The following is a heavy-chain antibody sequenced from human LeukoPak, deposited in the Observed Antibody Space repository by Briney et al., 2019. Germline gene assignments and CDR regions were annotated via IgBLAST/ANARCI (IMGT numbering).Heavy chain of an antibody. V-gene: IGHV4-30-2*01. CDR2: IYHSGST. CDR3: ARHDPMTTVVTSRFDY. CDR1: GGSISSGGYY. Sequence: PSQTLSLTCTVSGGSISSGGYYWSWIRQPPGKGLEWIGYIYHSGSTYYNPSLKSRVTISVDTSKNQFSLMLSSVTAADTAVYYCARHDPMTTVVTSRFDYWGQGTLVTVSS. J-gene: IGHJ4*02. D-gene: IGHD4-23*01.